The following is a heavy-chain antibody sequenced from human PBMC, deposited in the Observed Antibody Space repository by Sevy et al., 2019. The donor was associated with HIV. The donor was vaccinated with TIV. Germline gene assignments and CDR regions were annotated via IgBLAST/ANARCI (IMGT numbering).Heavy chain of an antibody. CDR2: ISWNSGSI. D-gene: IGHD5-12*01. Sequence: GGSLRLSCAASGFTFDDYAMHWVRQAPGKGLEWVSGISWNSGSIGYADSVKGRFTISRDNAKNSLYLQMNSLRAEDTDLYYCAKDRARWLQFGGDFDYWGQGTLVTVSS. V-gene: IGHV3-9*01. CDR3: AKDRARWLQFGGDFDY. J-gene: IGHJ4*02. CDR1: GFTFDDYA.